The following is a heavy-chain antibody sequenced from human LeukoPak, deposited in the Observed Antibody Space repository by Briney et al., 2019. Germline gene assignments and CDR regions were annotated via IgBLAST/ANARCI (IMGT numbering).Heavy chain of an antibody. V-gene: IGHV3-7*01. J-gene: IGHJ6*02. CDR3: ARDVGIAAAGSPYYYYGMDV. CDR1: GFTFSSYW. D-gene: IGHD6-13*01. CDR2: IKQDGSEK. Sequence: GGSLRLSCAASGFTFSSYWMSWVRQAPGKGLEWVANIKQDGSEKYYMDSVKGRFTISRDNAKNSLYLQMNSLRAEDTAVYYCARDVGIAAAGSPYYYYGMDVWGQGTTVTVSS.